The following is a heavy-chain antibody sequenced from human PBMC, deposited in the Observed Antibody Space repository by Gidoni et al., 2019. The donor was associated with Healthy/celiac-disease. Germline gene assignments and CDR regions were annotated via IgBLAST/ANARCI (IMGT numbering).Heavy chain of an antibody. J-gene: IGHJ4*02. CDR2: ISYDGSNK. D-gene: IGHD3-10*01. CDR1: GFTFSSYG. CDR3: AKSGPWGSH. V-gene: IGHV3-30*18. Sequence: QVQLVESGGGVVQPGRSLRLSCAASGFTFSSYGMHWVRQAPGKGLEWVAVISYDGSNKYYADSVKGRFTISRDNSKNTLYLQMNSLRAEDTAVYYCAKSGPWGSHWGQGTLVTVSS.